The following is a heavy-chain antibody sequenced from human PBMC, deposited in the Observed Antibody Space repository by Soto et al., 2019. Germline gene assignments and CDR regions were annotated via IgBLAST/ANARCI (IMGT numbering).Heavy chain of an antibody. D-gene: IGHD3-10*01. CDR2: ISTYTGNT. CDR3: VRDVSVSSGSFGGY. V-gene: IGHV1-18*01. CDR1: GYTFDSYG. J-gene: IGHJ4*02. Sequence: QVQLVQSGPELKKPGAAVRVSCKASGYTFDSYGLSWVRQAPGQGLGWMGWISTYTGNTDYPQRFQGRVTMDTDTSTSTAYLDLTRLTSDDTAVYYCVRDVSVSSGSFGGYWGQGTLVTVSS.